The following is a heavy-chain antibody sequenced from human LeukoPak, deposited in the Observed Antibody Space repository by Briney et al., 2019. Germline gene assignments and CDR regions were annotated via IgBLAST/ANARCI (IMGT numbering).Heavy chain of an antibody. CDR3: ASLRSGSGTFYNDY. Sequence: PGGSLRLSCAASGFTFRNYGMQWVRQTPGKGLEWVTHISYDGSDKYYADSVKGRFSISRDNSKNTLYLQMNSLRAEDTAVYYCASLRSGSGTFYNDYWGQGTLVTVSS. J-gene: IGHJ4*02. D-gene: IGHD3-10*01. V-gene: IGHV3-30*03. CDR1: GFTFRNYG. CDR2: ISYDGSDK.